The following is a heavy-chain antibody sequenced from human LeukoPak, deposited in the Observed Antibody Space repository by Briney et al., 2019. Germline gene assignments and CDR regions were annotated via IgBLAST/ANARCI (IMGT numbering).Heavy chain of an antibody. CDR2: IYYSGST. D-gene: IGHD7-27*01. CDR3: ARHGTPTGDPGAQYYFDY. CDR1: GGSISSSSYY. V-gene: IGHV4-39*01. J-gene: IGHJ4*02. Sequence: PSETLSLTCTVSGGSISSSSYYWGWIRQPPGKGLEWIGSIYYSGSTYYNPSLKSRVTISVDTSKNQFSLKLSSVTAADTAVYYCARHGTPTGDPGAQYYFDYWGQGTLVTVSS.